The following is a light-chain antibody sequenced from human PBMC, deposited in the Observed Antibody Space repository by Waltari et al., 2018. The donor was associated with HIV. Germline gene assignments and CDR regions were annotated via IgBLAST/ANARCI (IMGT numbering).Light chain of an antibody. CDR3: SSFITTTTHVV. CDR2: EVS. V-gene: IGLV2-14*01. Sequence: QSALTQPASVSGSLGQSVTISCTGANSDIGGYNYVSWYQQHPGKAPKLIIHEVSTRPSGGSDRCSGSKSGNTASLTISGLQAEDESDYYCSSFITTTTHVVFGGGTRLTVL. J-gene: IGLJ2*01. CDR1: NSDIGGYNY.